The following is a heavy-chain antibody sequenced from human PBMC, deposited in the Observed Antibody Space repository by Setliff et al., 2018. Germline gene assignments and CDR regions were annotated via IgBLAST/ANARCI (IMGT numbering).Heavy chain of an antibody. Sequence: PGGSLRLSCAASGFTLSPFAMSWVRQAPGKGLEWVSTIYRGDRDTFYTDSVKGRFTIFRDGSKNTLYLQMTSLRAEDTAVYYCAKVLAIFGVVTDIGFYFDYWGQGSLVTVSS. D-gene: IGHD3-3*01. V-gene: IGHV3-23*03. CDR1: GFTLSPFA. CDR2: IYRGDRDT. J-gene: IGHJ4*02. CDR3: AKVLAIFGVVTDIGFYFDY.